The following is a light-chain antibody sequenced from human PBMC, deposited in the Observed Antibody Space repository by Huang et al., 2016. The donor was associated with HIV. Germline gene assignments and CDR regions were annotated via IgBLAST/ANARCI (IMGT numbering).Light chain of an antibody. CDR2: VAS. CDR3: QQYNNWPPEVT. CDR1: QSVSRN. V-gene: IGKV3-15*01. J-gene: IGKJ4*01. Sequence: EIVMTQSPATLSVSPGERATLSCRASQSVSRNLAWYQQKPGQAPRLLIYVASTRAAGIPARFRGSGSGTEFTLTISSLQSEDSAVYYCQQYNNWPPEVTFGGGTKVEIK.